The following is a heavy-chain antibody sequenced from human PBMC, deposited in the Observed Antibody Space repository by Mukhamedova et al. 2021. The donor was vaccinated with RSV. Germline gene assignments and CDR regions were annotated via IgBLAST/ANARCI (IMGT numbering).Heavy chain of an antibody. CDR3: ARTQQPYYYGMDV. CDR2: ISSSSSYI. D-gene: IGHD6-13*01. J-gene: IGHJ6*02. V-gene: IGHV3-21*01. Sequence: PGKGLEWVSSISSSSSYIYYADSVKGRFTISRDNAKNSLYLQMNSLRAEDTAVYYCARTQQPYYYGMDVWRQGTTV.